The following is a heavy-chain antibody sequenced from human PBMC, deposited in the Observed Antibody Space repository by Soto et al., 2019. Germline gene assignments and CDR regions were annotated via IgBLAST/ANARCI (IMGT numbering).Heavy chain of an antibody. D-gene: IGHD1-26*01. CDR2: MYSSGST. V-gene: IGHV4-38-2*02. CDR3: ARDWYRDGYKGGYFDY. Sequence: PLETLSLTFAVSGFSISRGDYCGFIRQPPENGLXWLASMYSSGSTKYNPSLRSRVAISVDTSKNQFYLKLSSVTAPDTAVYYCARDWYRDGYKGGYFDYWGQATLVTVSS. CDR1: GFSISRGDY. J-gene: IGHJ4*02.